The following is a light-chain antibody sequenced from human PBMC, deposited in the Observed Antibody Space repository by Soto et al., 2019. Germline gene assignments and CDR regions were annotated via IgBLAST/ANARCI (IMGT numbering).Light chain of an antibody. CDR2: GAS. CDR3: QQDDSLPT. CDR1: HDITNY. J-gene: IGKJ4*01. Sequence: DIQMTQSPSSLSASVGDRVTITCQASHDITNYLNWYQQKPGKGPRLLIYGASNVETGVPSRFSGRGFETDFSFTISSLQPEDFATYYCQQDDSLPTFGGGTKVELK. V-gene: IGKV1-33*01.